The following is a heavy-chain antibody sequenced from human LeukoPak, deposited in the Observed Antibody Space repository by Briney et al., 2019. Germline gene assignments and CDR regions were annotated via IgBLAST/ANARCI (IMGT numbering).Heavy chain of an antibody. CDR2: ITSSSSYM. Sequence: GGSLRLSCAASGFTFSDYNMNWVRQAPGKGLEWVSSITSSSSYMYYADSVKGRFTISRDNAGNSLYLQMNSLRAEDTAVYYCARGGSSSPVISVHWSQGTLVTVSS. J-gene: IGHJ4*02. V-gene: IGHV3-21*01. CDR1: GFTFSDYN. D-gene: IGHD6-6*01. CDR3: ARGGSSSPVISVH.